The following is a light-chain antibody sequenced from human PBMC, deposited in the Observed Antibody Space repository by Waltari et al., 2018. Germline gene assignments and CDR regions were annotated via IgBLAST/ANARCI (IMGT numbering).Light chain of an antibody. CDR1: SPNIGSTT. CDR2: RNN. Sequence: QSVLTQPPSASGTPGQSVTISCSGSSPNIGSTTVNGYQQLPRPAPKLLIYRNNQRPYGVPDRFSGSKSGTSASLAISGLQYEDESDYYCAAWDDSLNGVVFGGGTKLTVL. J-gene: IGLJ2*01. CDR3: AAWDDSLNGVV. V-gene: IGLV1-44*01.